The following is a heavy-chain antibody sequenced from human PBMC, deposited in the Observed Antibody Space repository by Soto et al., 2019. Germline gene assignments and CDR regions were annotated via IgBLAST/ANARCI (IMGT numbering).Heavy chain of an antibody. CDR3: VTSGGFDH. Sequence: PGGSLRLSCAASGFTFDDYAMHWVRQAPGKGLVWVSRINSDGSTRSYAESVKGRFTISRDNVKNTLYLQMNSLRAEDTAVYYCVTSGGFDHWGQGTLVTVSS. CDR2: INSDGSTR. CDR1: GFTFDDYA. D-gene: IGHD3-16*01. J-gene: IGHJ5*02. V-gene: IGHV3-74*01.